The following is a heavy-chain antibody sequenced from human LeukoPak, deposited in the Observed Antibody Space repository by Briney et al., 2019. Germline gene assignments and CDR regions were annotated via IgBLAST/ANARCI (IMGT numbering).Heavy chain of an antibody. J-gene: IGHJ5*02. CDR1: GFTFSDYY. Sequence: GGSLRLSCAASGFTFSDYYMSWIRQAPGKGLEWVSYIGSSGRTIYYADSVKGRFTISRDNAKNSLYLQMNSPRAEDTAVYYCARDSTLGGYCSGGSCGPPWFDPWGQGTLVTVSS. D-gene: IGHD2-15*01. CDR3: ARDSTLGGYCSGGSCGPPWFDP. V-gene: IGHV3-11*04. CDR2: IGSSGRTI.